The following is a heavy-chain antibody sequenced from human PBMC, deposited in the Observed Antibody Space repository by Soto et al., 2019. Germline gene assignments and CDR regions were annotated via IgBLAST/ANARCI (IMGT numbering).Heavy chain of an antibody. V-gene: IGHV1-2*02. D-gene: IGHD3-3*01. CDR2: INPNGGGT. CDR3: ARGTEWPPHLGF. J-gene: IGHJ4*02. Sequence: QVQLVQSGAEVRKPGASVKVSCQASGYTFNNYYMHWVRQAPGKGLEWMGWINPNGGGTDYAPKFQGRVTLTWDTSITTAYMELSSLKSDDTALYYCARGTEWPPHLGFWGQGTLVSVSS. CDR1: GYTFNNYY.